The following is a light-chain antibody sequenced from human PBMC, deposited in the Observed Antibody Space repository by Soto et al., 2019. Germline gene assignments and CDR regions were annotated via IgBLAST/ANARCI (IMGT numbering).Light chain of an antibody. CDR2: DTS. V-gene: IGKV3-15*01. Sequence: EIVMTQSPATLSVSPGEVATLSCRASQGIGDTLAWYQQKPGQTPRLLIYDTSIRATGVPARFSGSRSGAEFTLTISSLQSEDFAVYYCQHYVTWALTFGGGTKVDIK. CDR3: QHYVTWALT. J-gene: IGKJ4*01. CDR1: QGIGDT.